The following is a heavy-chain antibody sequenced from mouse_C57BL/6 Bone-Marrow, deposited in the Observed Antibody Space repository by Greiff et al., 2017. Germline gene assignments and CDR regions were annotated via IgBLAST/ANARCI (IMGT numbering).Heavy chain of an antibody. CDR3: ARRNYGNFHWYFDV. D-gene: IGHD2-1*01. V-gene: IGHV1-82*01. CDR2: IYPGDGDT. CDR1: GYAFSSSW. J-gene: IGHJ1*03. Sequence: VQLQQSGPELVQPGASVKISCKASGYAFSSSWMNWVKQRPGKGLEWIGRIYPGDGDTNYNGKFKGKATLTADKSSSTAYMQLSSLTSEDSAVYFCARRNYGNFHWYFDVWGTGTTVTVSS.